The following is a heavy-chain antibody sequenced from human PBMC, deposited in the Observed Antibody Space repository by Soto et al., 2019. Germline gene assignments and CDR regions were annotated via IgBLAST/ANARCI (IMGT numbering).Heavy chain of an antibody. J-gene: IGHJ4*02. D-gene: IGHD3-9*01. CDR3: ARSVTDYSRFDH. CDR1: GYTFTSYG. V-gene: IGHV1-18*01. CDR2: ISAYNGNT. Sequence: ASVKVSCKASGYTFTSYGISWVRQAPGQGLEWMGWISAYNGNTNYAQKFQGRVTITRDTSASAAYMELSTLRSEDTSIYYCARSVTDYSRFDHWGQGTLVTVSS.